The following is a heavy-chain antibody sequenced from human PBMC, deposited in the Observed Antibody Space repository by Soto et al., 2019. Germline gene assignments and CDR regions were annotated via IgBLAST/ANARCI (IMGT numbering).Heavy chain of an antibody. Sequence: GGSLRLSCAASGFFFSSYAMSWVRQAPGKGLEWVSGIGGSGGYKSYADSVKGRFTISRDNSKNTLYLQMESLGAEDTAVYYCAKDAAMVSSTFNYFDYWGQGTLVTVSS. D-gene: IGHD6-13*01. J-gene: IGHJ4*02. CDR2: IGGSGGYK. V-gene: IGHV3-23*01. CDR1: GFFFSSYA. CDR3: AKDAAMVSSTFNYFDY.